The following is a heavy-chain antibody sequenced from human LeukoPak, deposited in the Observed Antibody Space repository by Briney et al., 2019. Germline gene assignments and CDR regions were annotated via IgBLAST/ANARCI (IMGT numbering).Heavy chain of an antibody. V-gene: IGHV4-30-2*01. CDR3: ARGGYGDYRAFYFDY. J-gene: IGHJ4*02. D-gene: IGHD4-17*01. CDR2: IYHSGST. Sequence: SETLSLTCTVSGGSISSGGYSWSWIRQPPGKGLKWIGYIYHSGSTYYNPSLKSRVTISVDRSKNQFSLKLSSVTAADTAVYYCARGGYGDYRAFYFDYWGQGTLVTVSS. CDR1: GGSISSGGYS.